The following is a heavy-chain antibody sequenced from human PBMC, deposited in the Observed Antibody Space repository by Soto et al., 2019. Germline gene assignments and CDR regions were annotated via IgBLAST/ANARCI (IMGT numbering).Heavy chain of an antibody. Sequence: PGGSLRLSCAGSGFTFSDYYMNWIRQAPGKGLEWVSYISSSGSTIYYADSVKGRFTISRDNANNSLYLQMSSLRAEDTAVYHCARAQLGGDSNGMDVWGQGTTVTVSS. D-gene: IGHD3-16*01. V-gene: IGHV3-11*01. CDR3: ARAQLGGDSNGMDV. J-gene: IGHJ6*02. CDR2: ISSSGSTI. CDR1: GFTFSDYY.